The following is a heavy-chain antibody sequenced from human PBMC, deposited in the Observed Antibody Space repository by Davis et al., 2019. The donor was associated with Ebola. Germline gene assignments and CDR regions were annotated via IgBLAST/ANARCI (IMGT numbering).Heavy chain of an antibody. D-gene: IGHD3-16*02. CDR1: GGTFSSYA. CDR2: IIPIFGTA. V-gene: IGHV1-69*06. CDR3: ARDRPRWPYDYIWGSYRGGYEVGGGMDV. J-gene: IGHJ6*02. Sequence: SVKVSCKASGGTFSSYAISWVRQAPGQGLEWMGGIIPIFGTANYAQKFQGRVTITADKSTSPAYMELSSLRSEDTAVYYCARDRPRWPYDYIWGSYRGGYEVGGGMDVWGQGTTVTVSS.